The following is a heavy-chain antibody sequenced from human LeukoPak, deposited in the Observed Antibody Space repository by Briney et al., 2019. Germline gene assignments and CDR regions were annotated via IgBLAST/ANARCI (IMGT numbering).Heavy chain of an antibody. D-gene: IGHD5-24*01. CDR3: ARLQGRDGYNKFDY. Sequence: GESLKISCKGSGYTFTNYWIGWVRQMPGKGLEWMGIIYPGDSDTRYSPSFQGQVTISADRSISTAYLQWSSLKASDTAMYYCARLQGRDGYNKFDYWGQGTLVTVSS. CDR1: GYTFTNYW. CDR2: IYPGDSDT. J-gene: IGHJ4*02. V-gene: IGHV5-51*01.